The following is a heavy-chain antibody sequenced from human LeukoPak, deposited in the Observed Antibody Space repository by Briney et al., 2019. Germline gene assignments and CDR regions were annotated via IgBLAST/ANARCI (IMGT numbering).Heavy chain of an antibody. V-gene: IGHV3-15*01. Sequence: GGSLRLSCAASGFTFSNAWMSWVRQAPGKGLEWVGRIKSKTDSGTTDYAAPVKGRFTISRDDSKNTLYLQMNSLKTEDTAVYYCTTDGLYYYDSSGYYSFDYWGQGTLVTVSS. CDR3: TTDGLYYYDSSGYYSFDY. D-gene: IGHD3-22*01. J-gene: IGHJ4*02. CDR1: GFTFSNAW. CDR2: IKSKTDSGTT.